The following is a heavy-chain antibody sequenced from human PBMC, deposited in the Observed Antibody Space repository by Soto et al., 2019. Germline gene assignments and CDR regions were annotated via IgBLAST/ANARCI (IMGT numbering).Heavy chain of an antibody. V-gene: IGHV3-30*18. CDR1: GFTLSNTA. Sequence: QVQLVESGGGVVQPGTSLRLSCVVSGFTLSNTAVHWVRQAPGKGLEWVAMMSHDGFSQHYVDSVRGRFTISRDKSKNTLYLQMDRLRPEDTSVYYCAKDWGSSGWFNWFDSWGQGTLVIVSS. D-gene: IGHD6-13*01. CDR3: AKDWGSSGWFNWFDS. CDR2: MSHDGFSQ. J-gene: IGHJ5*01.